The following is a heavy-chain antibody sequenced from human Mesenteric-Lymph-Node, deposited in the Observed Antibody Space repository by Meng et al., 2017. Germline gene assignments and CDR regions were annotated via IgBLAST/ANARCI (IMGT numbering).Heavy chain of an antibody. D-gene: IGHD3-10*01. CDR2: IFYSGNT. Sequence: QLQLQESGPGLVKPSETLSLTCTVSGGSIRSSSYYWGWIRQPPGKGLEYIGSIFYSGNTYYNPSLKSRVTISIDTSENQFSLKLSSVTAADTAVYHCARRVFYGSANFDYWGQGTLVTVSS. CDR3: ARRVFYGSANFDY. V-gene: IGHV4-39*01. J-gene: IGHJ4*02. CDR1: GGSIRSSSYY.